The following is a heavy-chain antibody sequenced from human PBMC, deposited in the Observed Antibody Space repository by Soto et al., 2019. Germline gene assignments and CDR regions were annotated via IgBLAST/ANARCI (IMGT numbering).Heavy chain of an antibody. CDR3: AGGYVAYFGMDV. J-gene: IGHJ6*04. CDR1: GVTFSTYW. CDR2: IKSDGTDT. D-gene: IGHD3-22*01. V-gene: IGHV3-74*01. Sequence: GGSLRLSCVATGVTFSTYWIYWVRQGPGKGLEWVSRIKSDGTDTAYADSVKGRFTISRDNAKNTLYLQMSRLRAEDTALYFCAGGYVAYFGMDVWGEGTTVTVSS.